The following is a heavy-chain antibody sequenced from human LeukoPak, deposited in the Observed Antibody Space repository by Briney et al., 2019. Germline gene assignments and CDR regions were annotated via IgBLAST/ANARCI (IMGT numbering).Heavy chain of an antibody. CDR2: TYYRSKWYN. CDR1: GDSVSSNSAA. CDR3: ARDLYDSSGYRNIHFDY. Sequence: SQTLSLTCAISGDSVSSNSAAWNWIRQSPSRGLEWLGRTYYRSKWYNDYAVSVKSRITINPDTSKNQFSLQLNSVTPEDTAVYYCARDLYDSSGYRNIHFDYWGQGTLVTVSS. V-gene: IGHV6-1*01. J-gene: IGHJ4*02. D-gene: IGHD3-22*01.